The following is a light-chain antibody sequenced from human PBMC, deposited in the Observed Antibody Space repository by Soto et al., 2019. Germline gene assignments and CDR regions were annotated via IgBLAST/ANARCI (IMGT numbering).Light chain of an antibody. CDR3: LSHVGHSNV. CDR1: SSDVGGSDY. V-gene: IGLV2-8*01. J-gene: IGLJ1*01. Sequence: QSALTQPPSASGSPGQSVTISCTGTSSDVGGSDYVSWYQHHPGKAPKLMIYDVSKRPSGVPDRFSGSKSGNMASLTVSGLQADDEADYYCLSHVGHSNVFGTGTKVTVL. CDR2: DVS.